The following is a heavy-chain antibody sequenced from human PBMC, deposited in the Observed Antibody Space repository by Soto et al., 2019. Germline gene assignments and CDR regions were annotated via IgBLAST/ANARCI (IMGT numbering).Heavy chain of an antibody. D-gene: IGHD4-17*01. V-gene: IGHV3-23*01. J-gene: IGHJ6*02. CDR2: ISGSGGST. CDR1: GFTFSSYA. CDR3: ANASFSYGDYYYYGIDV. Sequence: GGSVRLSCAASGFTFSSYAMSWVRQGPGKGLEWVSAISGSGGSTYYADSVKGRFTISRDNSKNTLYLQMNSLRAEDTAVYYCANASFSYGDYYYYGIDVWGQGTTVPVSS.